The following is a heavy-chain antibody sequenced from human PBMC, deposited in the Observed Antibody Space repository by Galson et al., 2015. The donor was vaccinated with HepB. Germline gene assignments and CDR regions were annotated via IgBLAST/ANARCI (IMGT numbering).Heavy chain of an antibody. CDR2: INARALT. V-gene: IGHV4-34*01. CDR1: GESYSGSS. CDR3: ARALSGPLRNTFRNCLDH. Sequence: TQSLTCAVYGESYSGSSWCWIRQPPGEGLQWSGEINARALTNYNPPRWSRVITSVDASTNQVPLSLSSVTAAYTAVYFCARALSGPLRNTFRNCLDHWGQGTLVTVSS. J-gene: IGHJ4*02. D-gene: IGHD4-17*01.